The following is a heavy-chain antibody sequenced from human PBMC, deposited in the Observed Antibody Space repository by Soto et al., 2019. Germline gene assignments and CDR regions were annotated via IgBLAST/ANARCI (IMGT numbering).Heavy chain of an antibody. CDR1: GFTFSAYW. J-gene: IGHJ6*02. Sequence: GGSLRLSCAASGFTFSAYWMHWVRQAPGKGLVWVSRTNTDGTATTYADSVEGRFTISRDNAKNMLYLQMNSLRAEDTAVYYCTRGHYYGMDVWGQGTTVTVSS. CDR3: TRGHYYGMDV. V-gene: IGHV3-74*03. CDR2: TNTDGTAT.